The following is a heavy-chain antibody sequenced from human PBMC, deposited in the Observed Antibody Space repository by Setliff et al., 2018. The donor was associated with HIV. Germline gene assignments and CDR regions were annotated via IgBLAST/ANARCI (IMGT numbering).Heavy chain of an antibody. D-gene: IGHD1-26*01. Sequence: GGSLRLSCAASGFTLDNYAMSWVRQRPGEGLEWVASITWNRGTIYYADSVKGRFTVSRDNAKNSLYLQMNSLRAEDTAVYYCAKDRSGSYSFARDWGQGTLVTVS. V-gene: IGHV3-9*01. CDR2: ITWNRGTI. CDR3: AKDRSGSYSFARD. J-gene: IGHJ4*02. CDR1: GFTLDNYA.